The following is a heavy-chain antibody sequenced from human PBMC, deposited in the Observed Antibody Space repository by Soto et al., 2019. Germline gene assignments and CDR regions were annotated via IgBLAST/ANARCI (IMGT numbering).Heavy chain of an antibody. CDR2: IYYSGST. D-gene: IGHD3-10*01. V-gene: IGHV4-59*01. J-gene: IGHJ4*02. CDR3: ARLTGPAHFDY. CDR1: GGSISSYY. Sequence: SETLSLTCTVSGGSISSYYWSWIRQPPGKGLEWIGYIYYSGSTNYNPSLKSRVTISVDTSKNQFSLKLSSVTAADTAVYYCARLTGPAHFDYWGQGTLVTVSS.